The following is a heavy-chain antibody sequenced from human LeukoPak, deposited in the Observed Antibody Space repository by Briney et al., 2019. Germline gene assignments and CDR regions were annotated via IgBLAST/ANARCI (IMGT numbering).Heavy chain of an antibody. CDR3: AGLHLTYSSGWYWVDY. CDR2: IYSGGNT. J-gene: IGHJ4*02. D-gene: IGHD6-19*01. Sequence: GGSLRLSCAASGFTVSSNYMSWVRQAPGKGLEWVSVIYSGGNTYYADSVKGRFAISRDNSKNTLNLQMNSLRAEDTAVYYCAGLHLTYSSGWYWVDYWGQGTLVTVSS. V-gene: IGHV3-66*04. CDR1: GFTVSSNY.